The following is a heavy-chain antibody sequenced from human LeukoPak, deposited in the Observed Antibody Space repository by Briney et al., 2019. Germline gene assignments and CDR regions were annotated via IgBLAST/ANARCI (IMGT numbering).Heavy chain of an antibody. CDR3: ARGSSPVSTRFDP. CDR1: GFTFSSYG. D-gene: IGHD6-6*01. Sequence: GRSLRLSCVASGFTFSSYGMHWVRQAPGKGLEWVAVIWYDGSNKYYADSVKGRFTISGDNSKNTLYLQMNSLRAEDTAVYYCARGSSPVSTRFDPWGQGTLVTVSS. CDR2: IWYDGSNK. J-gene: IGHJ5*02. V-gene: IGHV3-33*01.